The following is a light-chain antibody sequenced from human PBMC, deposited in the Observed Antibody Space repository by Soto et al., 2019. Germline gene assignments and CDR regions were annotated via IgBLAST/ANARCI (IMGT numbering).Light chain of an antibody. J-gene: IGLJ2*01. Sequence: QSALTQPASVSGSPGQSITISCTGTSSDVGGYNYVSWYQQHPGKAPQLMIYDVSSRPSGVSHRFSGYKSGTTASLTISGLQAEDAAYYCCSSYTAITTTRVFGGGTKVTVL. CDR1: SSDVGGYNY. V-gene: IGLV2-14*03. CDR2: DVS. CDR3: SSYTAITTTRV.